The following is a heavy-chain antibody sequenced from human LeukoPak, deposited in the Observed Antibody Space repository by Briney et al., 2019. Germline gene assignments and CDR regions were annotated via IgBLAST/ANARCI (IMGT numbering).Heavy chain of an antibody. CDR1: GFTFSSYA. V-gene: IGHV3-23*01. CDR2: ISGSGGST. CDR3: AKKGTVAGTGYFDY. D-gene: IGHD6-19*01. J-gene: IGHJ4*02. Sequence: PRGSLRLSCAASGFTFSSYAMSWVRLAPGKGLEWVSGISGSGGSTYYADSVKGRFTISRDNSKNMVYLQMNSLRAEDTAVYYCAKKGTVAGTGYFDYWGQGTRVTVSS.